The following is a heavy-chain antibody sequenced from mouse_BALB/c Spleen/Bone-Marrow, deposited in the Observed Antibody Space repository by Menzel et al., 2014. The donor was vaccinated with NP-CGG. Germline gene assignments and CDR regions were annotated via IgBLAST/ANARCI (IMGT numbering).Heavy chain of an antibody. CDR3: TGGVLFAY. Sequence: VQLQQSGPQLVRPGASVKISCKASGYSFTTYWMHWVKQRPGQGLEWIGMIDPSDSETILNQKFKDKATLTGDKSSGTAYMQLRSAASEDSAGYYCTGGVLFAYWGQGTLVTVSA. CDR2: IDPSDSET. J-gene: IGHJ3*01. CDR1: GYSFTTYW. V-gene: IGHV1S127*01.